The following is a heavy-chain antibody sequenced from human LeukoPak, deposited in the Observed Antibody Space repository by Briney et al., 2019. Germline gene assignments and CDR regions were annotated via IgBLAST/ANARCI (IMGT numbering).Heavy chain of an antibody. CDR2: ISSSSSYI. V-gene: IGHV3-21*01. CDR1: GFTFSSYS. CDR3: ARRPEHYDILTGYYYYYYMDV. J-gene: IGHJ6*03. Sequence: GGSLRLSCAASGFTFSSYSMYWVRQAPGKGLEWVSSISSSSSYIYYADSVKGRFTISRDNAKNSLYLQMNSLRAEDTAVYYCARRPEHYDILTGYYYYYYMDVWGKGTTVTVSS. D-gene: IGHD3-9*01.